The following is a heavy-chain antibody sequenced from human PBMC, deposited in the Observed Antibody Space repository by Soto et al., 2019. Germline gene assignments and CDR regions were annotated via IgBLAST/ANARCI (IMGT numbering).Heavy chain of an antibody. Sequence: ASVKVSCKASGYTFTSYYMHWVRQAPGQGLEWMGIINPSGGSTSYAQKFQGRVTMTRDTSTSTVYMELSSLRSEDTAVYYCARLPEAGTTRGYYYYDMDVWGQGTTVTVSS. J-gene: IGHJ6*02. CDR1: GYTFTSYY. CDR2: INPSGGST. D-gene: IGHD1-7*01. CDR3: ARLPEAGTTRGYYYYDMDV. V-gene: IGHV1-46*01.